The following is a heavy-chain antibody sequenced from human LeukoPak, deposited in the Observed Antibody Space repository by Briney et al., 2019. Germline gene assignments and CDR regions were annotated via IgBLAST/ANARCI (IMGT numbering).Heavy chain of an antibody. J-gene: IGHJ4*02. CDR2: ISPSGDIT. Sequence: QSGGSLRLSCAASGFTFSNHGMNWVRQAPGKGLEWVSGISPSGDITYYADSVKGRFTISRDNSKNTLYLEVISLTAEDTAVYYYAKDDAWLRFGEWSQGTLVTVSS. CDR3: AKDDAWLRFGE. V-gene: IGHV3-23*01. D-gene: IGHD3-10*01. CDR1: GFTFSNHG.